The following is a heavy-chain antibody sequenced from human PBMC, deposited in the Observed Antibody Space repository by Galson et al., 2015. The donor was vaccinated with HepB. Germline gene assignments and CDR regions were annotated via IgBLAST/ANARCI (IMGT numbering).Heavy chain of an antibody. D-gene: IGHD3-10*01. CDR1: GGTFSSYA. J-gene: IGHJ3*02. V-gene: IGHV1-69*13. CDR3: AFYYGSGSYYQAAFDI. Sequence: SVKVSCKASGGTFSSYAISWVRQAPGQGLEWMGGIIPNLDTTNYAQKFQGRVTITADESTSTAYMELSSLRSEDTAVYYCAFYYGSGSYYQAAFDIWGQGTTVTVSS. CDR2: IIPNLDTT.